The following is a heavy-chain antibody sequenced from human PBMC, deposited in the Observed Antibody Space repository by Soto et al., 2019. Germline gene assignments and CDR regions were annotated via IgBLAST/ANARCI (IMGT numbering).Heavy chain of an antibody. Sequence: EVQLVESGGGLVKPGGSLRLSCAASGFTFSSYTIHWVRQAPGKGLEWVSFISSSSSYISYSDSVKGRFTISRDNAKNSLYLQMNSLRAYDTAVYYCARGYCSGGGCYGSGYYGLDVWGQGTTVTVSS. V-gene: IGHV3-21*01. CDR3: ARGYCSGGGCYGSGYYGLDV. J-gene: IGHJ6*02. CDR2: ISSSSSYI. D-gene: IGHD2-15*01. CDR1: GFTFSSYT.